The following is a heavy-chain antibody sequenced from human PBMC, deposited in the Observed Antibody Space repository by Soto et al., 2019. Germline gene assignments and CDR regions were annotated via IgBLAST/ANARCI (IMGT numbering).Heavy chain of an antibody. J-gene: IGHJ4*02. D-gene: IGHD6-19*01. CDR1: GFTFSDSW. Sequence: SLRLSCVASGFTFSDSWMHWVRQAPGKGLVWVPRVNEYGTDRNYADSVKGRFTISRDNARNTVYLQMNSLRAEDTAVYYCARVAVVTRGIDYWGQGTLVTVSS. CDR3: ARVAVVTRGIDY. CDR2: VNEYGTDR. V-gene: IGHV3-74*01.